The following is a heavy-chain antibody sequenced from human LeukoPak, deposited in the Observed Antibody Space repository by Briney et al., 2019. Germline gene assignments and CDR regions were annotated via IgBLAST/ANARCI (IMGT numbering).Heavy chain of an antibody. CDR3: ARGGEKRYYDFWSGYHSVGWFDP. CDR1: GFTFSSFA. CDR2: ISYDGSNK. V-gene: IGHV3-30-3*01. Sequence: PGRSLRLSCAASGFTFSSFAMHWVRQAPGKGLEWVAVISYDGSNKYYADSVKGRFTISRDNSKNTLYLQMNSLRAEDTAVYYCARGGEKRYYDFWSGYHSVGWFDPWGQGTLVTVSS. D-gene: IGHD3-3*01. J-gene: IGHJ5*02.